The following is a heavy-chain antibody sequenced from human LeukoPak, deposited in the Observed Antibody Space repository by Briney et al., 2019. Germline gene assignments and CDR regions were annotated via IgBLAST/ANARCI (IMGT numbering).Heavy chain of an antibody. V-gene: IGHV1-18*01. D-gene: IGHD5-18*01. J-gene: IGHJ4*02. CDR1: GYTFTSYD. CDR3: ARDLSGYSYGPRDY. CDR2: ISAYNGNT. Sequence: ASVKVSCKASGYTFTSYDISWVRQAPGQGLEWMGWISAYNGNTNYAQKLQGRVTMTTDTSTSTAYMELRSLRSDDTAVYYCARDLSGYSYGPRDYWGQGTLVTVSS.